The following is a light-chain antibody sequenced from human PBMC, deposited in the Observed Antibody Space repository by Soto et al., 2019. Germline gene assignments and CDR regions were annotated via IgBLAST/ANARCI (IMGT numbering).Light chain of an antibody. Sequence: QSVLTQPPSVSAAPGQKVTISCSGSSSNIGNNYVSCYHQLPGTAPKVLIYDNNKRASGIPDRFSGSKSGTSATLGITGLQTGDEGDYYCGKWDSTSYVFGTGKKVTV. CDR1: SSNIGNNY. V-gene: IGLV1-51*01. CDR3: GKWDSTSYV. CDR2: DNN. J-gene: IGLJ1*01.